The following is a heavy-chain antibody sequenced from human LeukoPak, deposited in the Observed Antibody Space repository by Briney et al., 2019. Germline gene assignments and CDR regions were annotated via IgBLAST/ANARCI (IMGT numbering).Heavy chain of an antibody. CDR3: ARGHYDILTGPMDYYYYGMDV. V-gene: IGHV4-59*01. D-gene: IGHD3-9*01. J-gene: IGHJ6*02. Sequence: SETLSITCTVSGGSISSYYWSWIRQPPGKGLEWIGYIYYSGSTNYNPSLKSRVTISVDTSKNQFSLKLSSVTAADTAVYYCARGHYDILTGPMDYYYYGMDVWGQGTTVTVSS. CDR2: IYYSGST. CDR1: GGSISSYY.